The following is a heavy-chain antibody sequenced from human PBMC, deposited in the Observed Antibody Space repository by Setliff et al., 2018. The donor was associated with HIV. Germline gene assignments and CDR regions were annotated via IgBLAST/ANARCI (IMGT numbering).Heavy chain of an antibody. D-gene: IGHD3-22*01. CDR3: IWSGSSGLYYFDH. CDR2: IKSKIDGETT. J-gene: IGHJ4*02. CDR1: GFTSSDAW. Sequence: PGGSLRLSCAGSGFTSSDAWITWVRQAPGKGLEWLGRIKSKIDGETTDYAAPVKGRFTISRDDSKNTVYLHMNSLKTEDTAVYYCIWSGSSGLYYFDHWGQGTLVTVSS. V-gene: IGHV3-15*01.